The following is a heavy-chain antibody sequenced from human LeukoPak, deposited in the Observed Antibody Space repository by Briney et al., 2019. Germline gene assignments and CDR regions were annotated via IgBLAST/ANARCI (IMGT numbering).Heavy chain of an antibody. CDR1: GFTFSSYG. CDR3: ARVTRLQANDY. CDR2: IWYDGSNK. J-gene: IGHJ4*02. D-gene: IGHD5-24*01. V-gene: IGHV3-33*01. Sequence: GGSLRLSCAASGFTFSSYGKHWVRQAPGKGLEWVAVIWYDGSNKYYADSVKGRFTISRDNSKNTLYLQMNSLRAGDTAVYYCARVTRLQANDYWGQGTLVTVSS.